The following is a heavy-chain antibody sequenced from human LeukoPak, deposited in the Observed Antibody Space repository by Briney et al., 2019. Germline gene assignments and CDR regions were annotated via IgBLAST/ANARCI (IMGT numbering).Heavy chain of an antibody. Sequence: QTGGSLRLSCTASGFTFSSYAMHWVRQAPGKGLEWVAVISYDGSNKYYADSVKGRFTISRGNSKNTLYLQMNSLRAEDTAVYYCARVLRFLEWSFDAFDIWGQGTMVTVSS. D-gene: IGHD3-3*01. J-gene: IGHJ3*02. CDR2: ISYDGSNK. CDR1: GFTFSSYA. V-gene: IGHV3-30-3*01. CDR3: ARVLRFLEWSFDAFDI.